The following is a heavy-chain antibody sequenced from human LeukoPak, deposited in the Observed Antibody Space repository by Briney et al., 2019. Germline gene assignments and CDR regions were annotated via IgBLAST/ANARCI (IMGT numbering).Heavy chain of an antibody. D-gene: IGHD6-13*01. CDR2: INPNSGGT. J-gene: IGHJ4*02. CDR3: ARETYSSSWTTSDY. V-gene: IGHV1-2*02. Sequence: ASVKVSCKASGYTFTGYYMRWVRQAPGQGLEWMGWINPNSGGTNYAQKFQGRVTMTRDTSISTAYMELSRLRSDDTAVYYCARETYSSSWTTSDYWGQGTLVTVSS. CDR1: GYTFTGYY.